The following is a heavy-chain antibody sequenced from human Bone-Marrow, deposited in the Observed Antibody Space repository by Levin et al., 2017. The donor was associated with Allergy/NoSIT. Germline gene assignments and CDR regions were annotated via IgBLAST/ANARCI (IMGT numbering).Heavy chain of an antibody. CDR1: GFTFSLFP. V-gene: IGHV3-21*01. D-gene: IGHD2-2*01. Sequence: GGSLRLSCAASGFTFSLFPMNWVRXXXGKGLEWISSITSTSNYIYYADSVRGRFSTSRDNARNSLYLQMNTLRGEDTAVYYCASTYAVAGFDNWGQGALVTVSS. CDR3: ASTYAVAGFDN. J-gene: IGHJ4*02. CDR2: ITSTSNYI.